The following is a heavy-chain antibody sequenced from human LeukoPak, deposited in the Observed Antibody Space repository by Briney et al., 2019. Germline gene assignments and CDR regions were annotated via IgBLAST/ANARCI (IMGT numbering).Heavy chain of an antibody. D-gene: IGHD5-12*01. Sequence: ASVKVSCKASGYTFTSYAMNWVRQAPGQGLEWMGIINPSGGSTSYAQKFQGRVTMTRDMSTSTVYVELSSLRSEDTAVYYCAVIYSDNDYWGQGTLVTVSS. CDR2: INPSGGST. J-gene: IGHJ4*02. CDR3: AVIYSDNDY. V-gene: IGHV1-46*01. CDR1: GYTFTSYA.